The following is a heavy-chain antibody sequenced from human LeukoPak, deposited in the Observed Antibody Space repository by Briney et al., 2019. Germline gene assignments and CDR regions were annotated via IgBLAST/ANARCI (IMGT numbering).Heavy chain of an antibody. CDR2: IYSSGFT. CDR3: ASEPTHDSSGWYENY. V-gene: IGHV4-39*07. D-gene: IGHD6-19*01. CDR1: GGSIRSSSYY. Sequence: ASETLSLTCSVSGGSIRSSSYYWAWIRQPPGEGLEWIGSIYSSGFTSYKPSLKSRLTISVDTSKNQFSLKLSSVTAADTAVYYCASEPTHDSSGWYENYWGQGTLVTVSS. J-gene: IGHJ4*02.